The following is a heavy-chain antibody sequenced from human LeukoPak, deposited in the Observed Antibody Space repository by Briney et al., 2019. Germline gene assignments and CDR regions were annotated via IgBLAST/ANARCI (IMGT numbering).Heavy chain of an antibody. V-gene: IGHV3-48*02. CDR1: GFIFSDYN. CDR2: ITHSGRTI. D-gene: IGHD1-26*01. CDR3: ARPSSGAYDY. Sequence: GGSLRLSCAASGFIFSDYNMHWVRQAPGKGLEWVSYITHSGRTISYADSVKGRFTTSRDNARNSLYLQMNSLRDDDTAVYFCARPSSGAYDYWGQGTLVTVSS. J-gene: IGHJ4*02.